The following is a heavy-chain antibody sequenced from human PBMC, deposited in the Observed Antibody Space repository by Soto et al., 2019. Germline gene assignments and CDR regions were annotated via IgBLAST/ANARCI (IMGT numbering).Heavy chain of an antibody. CDR2: IGVPGDP. CDR1: GFTLSSYD. V-gene: IGHV3-13*05. J-gene: IGHJ4*02. D-gene: IGHD6-13*01. Sequence: EVQLVESGGGLVQPGGSLRLSCAASGFTLSSYDMHWVRQAAGKTLEWVSAIGVPGDPFYPDSVKGRFTIPRENARNSLYLQMNSLRAGDTAVYYCARGQRAEAGSWYFDSWGQGTLVTVSS. CDR3: ARGQRAEAGSWYFDS.